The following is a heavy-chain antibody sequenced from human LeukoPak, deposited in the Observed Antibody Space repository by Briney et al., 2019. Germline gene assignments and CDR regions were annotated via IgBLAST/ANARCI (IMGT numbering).Heavy chain of an antibody. CDR2: ISYDGSNR. V-gene: IGHV3-30*18. Sequence: PGRSLRLSCAASGFTFSNYGMHWVRQAPGKGLEWVAVISYDGSNRYCADSVKGRFTISRDNSKNMLYLQMNSLRAEDTAVYYCAKSQYSRDGGFDYWGQGTLVTVS. CDR1: GFTFSNYG. D-gene: IGHD2-15*01. J-gene: IGHJ4*02. CDR3: AKSQYSRDGGFDY.